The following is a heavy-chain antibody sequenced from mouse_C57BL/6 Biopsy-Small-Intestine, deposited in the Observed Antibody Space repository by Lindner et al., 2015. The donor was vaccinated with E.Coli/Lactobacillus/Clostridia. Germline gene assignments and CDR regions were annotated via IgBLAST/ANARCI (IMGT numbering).Heavy chain of an antibody. CDR3: ARSTVRV. Sequence: VQLQESGGDLVKPGGSLKLSCAASGFTFSSYGMSWVRQTPDKRLEWVATISSGGSYTYYPDSVKGRFTISGDNAKNTLYLQMSSLKSEDTAMYYCARSTVRVWGTGTTVTVSS. CDR2: ISSGGSYT. D-gene: IGHD2-1*01. CDR1: GFTFSSYG. V-gene: IGHV5-6*01. J-gene: IGHJ1*03.